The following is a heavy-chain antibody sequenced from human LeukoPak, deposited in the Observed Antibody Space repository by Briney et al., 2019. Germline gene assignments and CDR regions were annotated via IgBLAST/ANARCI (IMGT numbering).Heavy chain of an antibody. V-gene: IGHV4-59*08. CDR2: IYYSGST. CDR1: GGSISSYY. CDR3: ARGVIRPSYYFDY. Sequence: SETLSLTCTVSGGSISSYYWSWIRQPPGKGLEWIGYIYYSGSTNYNPSLKSRVTISVDTSKNQFSLKLSSVTAADTAVYYCARGVIRPSYYFDYWGQGTLVTVSS. D-gene: IGHD2-21*01. J-gene: IGHJ4*02.